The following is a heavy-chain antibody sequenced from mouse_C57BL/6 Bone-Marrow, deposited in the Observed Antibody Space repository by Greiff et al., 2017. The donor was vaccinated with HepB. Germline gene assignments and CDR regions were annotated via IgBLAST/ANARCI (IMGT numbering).Heavy chain of an antibody. Sequence: EVQVVESGTVLARPGASVKMSCKTSGYTFTSYWMHWVKQRPGQGLEWIGAIYPGNSDTSYNQKFKGKAKLTAVTSASTAYLELSSLTNEDSAVYYCTSVDYYGSSYAMDYWGQGTSVTVSS. CDR2: IYPGNSDT. J-gene: IGHJ4*01. D-gene: IGHD1-1*01. CDR1: GYTFTSYW. V-gene: IGHV1-5*01. CDR3: TSVDYYGSSYAMDY.